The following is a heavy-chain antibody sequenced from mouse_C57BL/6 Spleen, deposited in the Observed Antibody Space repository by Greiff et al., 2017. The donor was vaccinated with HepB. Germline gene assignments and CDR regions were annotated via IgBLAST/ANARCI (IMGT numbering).Heavy chain of an antibody. CDR3: ARHEDRKLGRHYAMDY. D-gene: IGHD4-1*01. V-gene: IGHV1-62-2*01. Sequence: QVQLKQSGAELVKPGASVKLSCKASGYTFTEYTIHWVKQRSGQGLEWIGWFYPGSGSIKYNEKFKDKATLTADKSSSTVYMELSRLTSEDSAVYFCARHEDRKLGRHYAMDYWGQGTSVTVSS. J-gene: IGHJ4*01. CDR1: GYTFTEYT. CDR2: FYPGSGSI.